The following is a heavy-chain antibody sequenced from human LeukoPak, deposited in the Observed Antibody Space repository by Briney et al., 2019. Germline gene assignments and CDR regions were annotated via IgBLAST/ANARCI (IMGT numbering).Heavy chain of an antibody. J-gene: IGHJ5*02. V-gene: IGHV1-69*04. D-gene: IGHD2-21*02. Sequence: GASVKVSRKASGGTFSSYAISWVRQAPGQGLEWTGRIIPIFGIANYAQKFQGRVTITAGKSTSTAYMELSSLRSEDTAVYYCARGKVTAIPYNWFDPWGQGTLVTVSS. CDR2: IIPIFGIA. CDR3: ARGKVTAIPYNWFDP. CDR1: GGTFSSYA.